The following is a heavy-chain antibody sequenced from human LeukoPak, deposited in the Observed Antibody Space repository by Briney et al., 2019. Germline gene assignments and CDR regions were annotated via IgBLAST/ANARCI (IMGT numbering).Heavy chain of an antibody. V-gene: IGHV3-23*01. CDR3: AKDSHRYSGSYFDF. D-gene: IGHD1-26*01. Sequence: GGSLRLSCAASGFTFSSYAMSWVRQAPGKGQEWVSAISGTGGSTYYADSVKGRFTISRDNSKSTLYLQMNSLRAEDTAVYYCAKDSHRYSGSYFDFWGQGTLVTVSS. CDR2: ISGTGGST. CDR1: GFTFSSYA. J-gene: IGHJ4*02.